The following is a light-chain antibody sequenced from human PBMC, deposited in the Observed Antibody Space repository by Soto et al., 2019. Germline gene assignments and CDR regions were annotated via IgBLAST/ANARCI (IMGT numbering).Light chain of an antibody. CDR1: QSVSRSF. CDR3: QQFGSSPLT. V-gene: IGKV3-20*01. Sequence: EIVLTQSSGTLSLSPGERATLSCRASQSVSRSFLAWYQQKSGQAPRLLIYGASSRATGIPDRFSGSGSGTDFTLTISRLEPADFAVYFCQQFGSSPLTFGGGTKVEI. J-gene: IGKJ4*01. CDR2: GAS.